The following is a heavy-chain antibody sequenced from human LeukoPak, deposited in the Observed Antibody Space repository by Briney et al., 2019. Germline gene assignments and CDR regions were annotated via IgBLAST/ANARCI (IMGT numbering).Heavy chain of an antibody. V-gene: IGHV3-30*18. J-gene: IGHJ6*02. CDR2: ISYDGSNK. D-gene: IGHD5-12*01. CDR3: AKGIGYSGYDYAYYYYGMDV. CDR1: GFTFSSYG. Sequence: GRSLRLSCAASGFTFSSYGMQWVRQAPGRGLGWVAVISYDGSNKYYADSVKGRFTISRDNSKNTLYLQMDSLRAEDTAVYYCAKGIGYSGYDYAYYYYGMDVWGQGTTVTVSS.